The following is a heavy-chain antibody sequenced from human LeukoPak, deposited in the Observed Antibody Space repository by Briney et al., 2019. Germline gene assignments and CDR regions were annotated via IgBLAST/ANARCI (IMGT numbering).Heavy chain of an antibody. CDR2: ISSNGGST. CDR1: GFTFSSYA. D-gene: IGHD3-22*01. J-gene: IGHJ5*02. V-gene: IGHV3-64*01. Sequence: PGGSLRLSCAASGFTFSSYAMHWVRQAPGKGLEYVSAISSNGGSTYYAISVKGRFTISRDNSKNTLYLQMGSLRAEDMAVYYCARDYYDSSGYPNWFDPWGQGTLVTVSS. CDR3: ARDYYDSSGYPNWFDP.